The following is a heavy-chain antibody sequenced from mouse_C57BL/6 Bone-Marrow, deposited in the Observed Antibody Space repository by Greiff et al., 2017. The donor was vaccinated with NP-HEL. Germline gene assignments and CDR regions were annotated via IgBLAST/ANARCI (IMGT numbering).Heavy chain of an antibody. CDR2: IDPESGDT. CDR3: TPDGYPFAY. Sequence: VQLQQSGAELVRPGASVKLSCTASGFNIKDDYMHWVKQRPEQGLEWIGWIDPESGDTEYASKFQGKATITADTSSNTAYLQLSSLTSEDTAVYYCTPDGYPFAYWGQGTLVTVSA. CDR1: GFNIKDDY. V-gene: IGHV14-4*01. J-gene: IGHJ3*01. D-gene: IGHD2-3*01.